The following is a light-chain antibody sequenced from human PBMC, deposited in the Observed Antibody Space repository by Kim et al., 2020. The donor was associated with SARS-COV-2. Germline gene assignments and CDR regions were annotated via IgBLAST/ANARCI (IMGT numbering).Light chain of an antibody. CDR2: DAT. Sequence: SPGERATLYCRASQTINNKLVWYQQKPGQAPRLLIYDATTRATGVPARFMGSGSETDFTLTISSLQSEDFAVYYCQQSHDWPPLTFGQGTKVDIK. CDR3: QQSHDWPPLT. J-gene: IGKJ1*01. V-gene: IGKV3-15*01. CDR1: QTINNK.